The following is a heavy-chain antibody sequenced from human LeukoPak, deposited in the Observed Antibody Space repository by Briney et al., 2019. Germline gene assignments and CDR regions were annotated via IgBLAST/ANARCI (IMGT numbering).Heavy chain of an antibody. Sequence: GGSLRLSCAASGFTFSSYGMHWVRQAPGKGLEWAALISYDGSNKYYADSVKGRFTISRDNSKNTPYLQMNSLRAEDTAVYYCAKDRRAGDDAFDIWGQGTMVTVSS. CDR2: ISYDGSNK. CDR3: AKDRRAGDDAFDI. J-gene: IGHJ3*02. D-gene: IGHD6-19*01. CDR1: GFTFSSYG. V-gene: IGHV3-30*18.